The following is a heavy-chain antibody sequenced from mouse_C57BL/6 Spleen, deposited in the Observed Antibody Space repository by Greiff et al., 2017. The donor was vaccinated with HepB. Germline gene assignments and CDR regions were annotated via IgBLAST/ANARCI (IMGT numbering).Heavy chain of an antibody. CDR2: INPSSGYT. D-gene: IGHD2-4*01. V-gene: IGHV1-4*01. J-gene: IGHJ4*01. CDR1: GYTFTSYT. CDR3: ARSYYDSGAMDY. Sequence: VHLVESGAELARPGASVKMSCKASGYTFTSYTMHWVKQRPGQGLEWIGYINPSSGYTKYNQKFKDKATLTADKSSSTAYMQLSSLTSEDSAVYYCARSYYDSGAMDYWGQGTSVTVSS.